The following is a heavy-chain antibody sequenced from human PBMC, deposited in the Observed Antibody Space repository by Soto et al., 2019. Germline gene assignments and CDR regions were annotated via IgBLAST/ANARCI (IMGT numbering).Heavy chain of an antibody. CDR1: GFTFSSYW. J-gene: IGHJ6*03. V-gene: IGHV3-7*01. D-gene: IGHD2-15*01. Sequence: GESLKISCAASGFTFSSYWMSWVRQAPGKGLEWVANIKQDGSEKYYVDSVKGRFTISRDNAKNSLYLQMNSLRAEDTAVYYCARDGTYCSGGSCYIYYYYMDVWGKGTTVTVSS. CDR2: IKQDGSEK. CDR3: ARDGTYCSGGSCYIYYYYMDV.